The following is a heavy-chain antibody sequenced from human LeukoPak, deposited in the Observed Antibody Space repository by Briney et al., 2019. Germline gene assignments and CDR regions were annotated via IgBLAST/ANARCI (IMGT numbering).Heavy chain of an antibody. Sequence: SETLSLTCAVSGGSISSGGYSWSWIRQPPGKGLEWIGYIYHSGSTYYNPSLKSRVTMSVDRSKNQFSLKLSSVTAADTAVYYCASHSSSWYRWDYWGQGTLVTVSS. D-gene: IGHD6-13*01. CDR2: IYHSGST. CDR3: ASHSSSWYRWDY. CDR1: GGSISSGGYS. J-gene: IGHJ4*02. V-gene: IGHV4-30-2*01.